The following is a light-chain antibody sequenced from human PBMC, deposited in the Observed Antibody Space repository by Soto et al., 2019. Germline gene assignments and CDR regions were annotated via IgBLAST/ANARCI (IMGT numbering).Light chain of an antibody. CDR3: QQYNEWPET. CDR1: HNVRSS. CDR2: GAS. J-gene: IGKJ1*01. V-gene: IGKV3-15*01. Sequence: EIVVTQSPAPLSVSPGERATLSCRASHNVRSSLAWYQQKAGQAPRLLIHGASTRATGIPGRFSGSGSGTEFTLIISSLQSEDFAVYYCQQYNEWPETFGHGTKVDIK.